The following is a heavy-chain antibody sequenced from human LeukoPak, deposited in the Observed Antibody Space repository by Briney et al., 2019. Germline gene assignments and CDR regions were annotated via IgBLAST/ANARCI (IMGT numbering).Heavy chain of an antibody. CDR1: GGSITSDY. CDR2: IYDSGST. Sequence: SETLSLTCSVSGGSITSDYWSWNRQSPRKGPDWNGFIYDSGSTIYNPSLNSRFTISVDTSKTQFPLKLRSVTAADTAIYYCAMSPRRGAWFDPWGQGTLVTVSS. J-gene: IGHJ5*02. CDR3: AMSPRRGAWFDP. V-gene: IGHV4-4*09. D-gene: IGHD1-14*01.